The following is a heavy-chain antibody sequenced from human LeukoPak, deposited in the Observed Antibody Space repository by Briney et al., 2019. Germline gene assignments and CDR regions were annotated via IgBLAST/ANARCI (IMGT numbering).Heavy chain of an antibody. CDR2: ISSSSSYI. Sequence: PGGSLRLSCAASGFTFSSYSMNWVRQAPGKGLELVSSISSSSSYIYYADSVKGRFTISRDNAKNSLYLQMNSLRAEDTAVYYCAREGIQLWLRDYWGQGTLVTVSS. D-gene: IGHD5-18*01. V-gene: IGHV3-21*01. J-gene: IGHJ4*02. CDR3: AREGIQLWLRDY. CDR1: GFTFSSYS.